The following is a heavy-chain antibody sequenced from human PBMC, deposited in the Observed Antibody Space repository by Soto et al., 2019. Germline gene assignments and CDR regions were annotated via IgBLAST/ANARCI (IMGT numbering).Heavy chain of an antibody. J-gene: IGHJ4*02. Sequence: ASETLSLTCTVSGGSVSSSSYYWGWVRQPPGKGLEWIGSVYYSGSTYYNPSLESRVTISVDKSKNQFSLKLMSLSAADTAVYYCARGFGDYGGSEYFDYWGQGTLVTVSS. CDR1: GGSVSSSSYY. D-gene: IGHD4-17*01. V-gene: IGHV4-39*01. CDR2: VYYSGST. CDR3: ARGFGDYGGSEYFDY.